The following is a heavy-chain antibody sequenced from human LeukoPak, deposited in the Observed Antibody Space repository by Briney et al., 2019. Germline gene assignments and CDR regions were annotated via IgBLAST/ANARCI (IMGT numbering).Heavy chain of an antibody. CDR1: GFTFSSYG. V-gene: IGHV3-30*02. Sequence: GGSLRLSCAVSGFTFSSYGMHWVRQAPGKGLEWVAFIRYDGSNKYYADSVKGRFTISRDNSKNTLYLQMNSLRAEDTAVYYCAKDLVRGSSWYASNFDYWGQGTLVTVSS. D-gene: IGHD6-13*01. CDR3: AKDLVRGSSWYASNFDY. J-gene: IGHJ4*02. CDR2: IRYDGSNK.